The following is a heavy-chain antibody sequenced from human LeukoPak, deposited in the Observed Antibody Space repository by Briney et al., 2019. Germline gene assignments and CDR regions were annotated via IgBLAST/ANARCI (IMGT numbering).Heavy chain of an antibody. CDR2: MNPNSGNT. J-gene: IGHJ6*03. D-gene: IGHD2-2*01. Sequence: ASVRVSCMPSRYTFSTYKLNGGPQAPEQGLEWRAWMNPNSGNTGYAQKFQGRVTMTRNTSISTAYMELSSLRSEDTAVYFCARKGPANYYYYYMDVWGKGTTVTVSS. CDR3: ARKGPANYYYYYMDV. CDR1: RYTFSTYK. V-gene: IGHV1-8*01.